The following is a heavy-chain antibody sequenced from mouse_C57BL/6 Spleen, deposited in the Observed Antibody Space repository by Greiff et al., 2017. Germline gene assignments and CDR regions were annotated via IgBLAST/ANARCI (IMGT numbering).Heavy chain of an antibody. J-gene: IGHJ2*01. CDR2: IYPGSGNT. D-gene: IGHD1-1*01. Sequence: VQLQESGPELVKPGASVKISCKASGYTFTDYYINWVKQRPGQGLEWIGWIYPGSGNTKYNEKFTGKATLTVDTSSSTAYMQLSSLTSEDSAVYFCARYYYGSSYEDFDYWGQGTTLTVSS. CDR3: ARYYYGSSYEDFDY. V-gene: IGHV1-84*01. CDR1: GYTFTDYY.